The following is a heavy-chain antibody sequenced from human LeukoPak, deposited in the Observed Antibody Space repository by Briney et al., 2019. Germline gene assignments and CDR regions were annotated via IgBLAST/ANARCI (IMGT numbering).Heavy chain of an antibody. J-gene: IGHJ4*02. D-gene: IGHD4-17*01. Sequence: GSSVKVSCKASGGTFSSYAISWVRQAPGQGLEWMGRITPILGIANYAQKFQGRVTITADKSTSTACMELSSLRSEDTAVYYCATRGTDYGDSNGLPYWGQGTLVTVSS. CDR3: ATRGTDYGDSNGLPY. CDR1: GGTFSSYA. CDR2: ITPILGIA. V-gene: IGHV1-69*04.